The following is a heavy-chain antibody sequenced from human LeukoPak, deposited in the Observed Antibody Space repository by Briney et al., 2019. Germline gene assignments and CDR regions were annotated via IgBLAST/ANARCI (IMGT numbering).Heavy chain of an antibody. CDR3: ARGYDFWSGYYSVPYSFDY. CDR1: GFTFDDYG. Sequence: GGSLRLSCAASGFTFDDYGMSWVRQAPGKGLEWVSGINWSGVSTYYADSVKGRFTISRDNGKNSLYLQIHSLRAEDTAFYCCARGYDFWSGYYSVPYSFDYWGQGTLVTVSS. V-gene: IGHV3-20*04. CDR2: INWSGVST. D-gene: IGHD3-3*01. J-gene: IGHJ4*02.